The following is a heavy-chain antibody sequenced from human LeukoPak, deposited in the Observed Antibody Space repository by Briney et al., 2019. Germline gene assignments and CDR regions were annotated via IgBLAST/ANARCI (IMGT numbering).Heavy chain of an antibody. J-gene: IGHJ5*02. CDR1: GYTFTGYY. Sequence: ASVKVSCKASGYTFTGYYMHWVRQAPGQGLEWMGWINPNSGGTNYAQKFQGRVTMTTDTSMSTAYMELSRLTSDGTAVYYCARAGGRSWFDPWGQGTLVTVSS. CDR3: ARAGGRSWFDP. V-gene: IGHV1-2*02. CDR2: INPNSGGT.